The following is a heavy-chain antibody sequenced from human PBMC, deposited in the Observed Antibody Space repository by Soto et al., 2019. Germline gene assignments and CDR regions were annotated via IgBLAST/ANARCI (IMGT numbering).Heavy chain of an antibody. CDR2: AFYSGSS. CDR1: GGSISSRSYW. Sequence: QLQLQESGPGLVKPSETLSLTCTVSGGSISSRSYWWAWIRQPPGKGLEWIGDAFYSGSSYYNPSLTSRVAISVDTSKNQFSLKLKSVTAADTAVYYCARHPRDDYNYGGSGIFDYWGQGTLVTVSS. CDR3: ARHPRDDYNYGGSGIFDY. J-gene: IGHJ4*02. D-gene: IGHD4-4*01. V-gene: IGHV4-39*01.